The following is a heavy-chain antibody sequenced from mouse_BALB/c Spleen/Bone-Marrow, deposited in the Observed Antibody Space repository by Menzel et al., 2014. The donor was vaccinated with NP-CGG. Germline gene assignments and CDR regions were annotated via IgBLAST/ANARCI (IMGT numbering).Heavy chain of an antibody. CDR2: ISSGGSYT. Sequence: EVHLVESGGDLVEPGGSLKLSCAASGFTFSYYAMSWVRQSPEKRLEWVAEISSGGSYTYYPDTVTGRFNITRDNAKNTLYLEMSSLRSEDTAMYYCARDRYSFDYWGQGTTLTVSS. V-gene: IGHV5-9-4*01. CDR3: ARDRYSFDY. CDR1: GFTFSYYA. D-gene: IGHD2-14*01. J-gene: IGHJ2*01.